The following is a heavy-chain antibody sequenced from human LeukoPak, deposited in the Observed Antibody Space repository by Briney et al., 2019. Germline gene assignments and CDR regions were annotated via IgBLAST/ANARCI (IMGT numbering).Heavy chain of an antibody. J-gene: IGHJ4*02. V-gene: IGHV1-2*02. D-gene: IGHD4-11*01. CDR2: INPNNGGT. Sequence: GASVKVSCKASGYTFTGYNMHWVRQAPGQGLEWMGWINPNNGGTIYAQKFRGRVTMTRDTSISTAYMELNSLRSDDTAVYYCARPLNDYTFDYWGQGTLVTVSS. CDR3: ARPLNDYTFDY. CDR1: GYTFTGYN.